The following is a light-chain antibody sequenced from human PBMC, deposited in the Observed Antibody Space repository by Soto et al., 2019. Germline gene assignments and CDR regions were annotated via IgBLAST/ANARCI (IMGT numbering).Light chain of an antibody. CDR2: EVN. CDR3: TSFTTISTWV. Sequence: QSALTQPASVSGSPGQSITISCTGTSDDVGGYNYVSWYQQHPGKAPKLMIFEVNNRPSGVSNRFSGSRSGNTASLTISELQAEDEADYYCTSFTTISTWVFGGGTQLTVL. J-gene: IGLJ3*02. V-gene: IGLV2-14*01. CDR1: SDDVGGYNY.